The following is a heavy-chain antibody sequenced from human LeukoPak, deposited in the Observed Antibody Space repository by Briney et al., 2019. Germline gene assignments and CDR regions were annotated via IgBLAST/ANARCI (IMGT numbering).Heavy chain of an antibody. Sequence: PSETLSLTCTVSGGSISGGSYYWSWIRQPAGKGLEWIGRIYTSGSTNYNPSLKSRVTISVDTSKNQFSLKLSSVTAADTAVYYCARANYGDFGYWGQGTLVTVSS. V-gene: IGHV4-61*02. J-gene: IGHJ4*02. D-gene: IGHD4-17*01. CDR3: ARANYGDFGY. CDR1: GGSISGGSYY. CDR2: IYTSGST.